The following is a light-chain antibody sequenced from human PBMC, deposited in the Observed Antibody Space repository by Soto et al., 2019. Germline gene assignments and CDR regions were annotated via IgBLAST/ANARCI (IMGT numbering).Light chain of an antibody. Sequence: ETVMTQSPATLSVSPGERATLSCRASQSVSSSLAWYQQKPGQAPRLLIYGASTRATGIPVRFSGSGSGTEFTLTISSLQSEDFAVYYCQQYNNWPPVTFGQGTKLEIK. CDR3: QQYNNWPPVT. V-gene: IGKV3-15*01. J-gene: IGKJ2*01. CDR2: GAS. CDR1: QSVSSS.